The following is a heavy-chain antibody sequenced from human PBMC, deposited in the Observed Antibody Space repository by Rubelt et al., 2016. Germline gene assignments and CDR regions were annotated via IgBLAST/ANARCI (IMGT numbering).Heavy chain of an antibody. CDR2: IKSKTDGGTT. Sequence: LEWVGRIKSKTDGGTTDYAAPVKGRFTISRDDSKNTLYLQMNSLRAEDTAVYYCARAPDTAMGTAFFDYWGQGTLVTVSS. V-gene: IGHV3-15*01. D-gene: IGHD5-18*01. CDR3: ARAPDTAMGTAFFDY. J-gene: IGHJ4*02.